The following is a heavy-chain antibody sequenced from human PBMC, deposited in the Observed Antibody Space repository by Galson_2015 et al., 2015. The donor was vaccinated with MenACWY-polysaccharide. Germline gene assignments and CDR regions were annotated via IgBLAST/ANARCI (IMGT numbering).Heavy chain of an antibody. CDR3: ARDRPDSGPGPFDY. D-gene: IGHD1-26*01. V-gene: IGHV3-48*02. J-gene: IGHJ4*02. CDR2: IHVKGNTI. CDR1: GFTFSSYS. Sequence: SLRLSCAASGFTFSSYSMDWVRQAPGKGLEWLSYIHVKGNTINYADPVKGRFTISRDNAENAVYPQMNSLRDDDTAVYYCARDRPDSGPGPFDYWGQGTLVTVSS.